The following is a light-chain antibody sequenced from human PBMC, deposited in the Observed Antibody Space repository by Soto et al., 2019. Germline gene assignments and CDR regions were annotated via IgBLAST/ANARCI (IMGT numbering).Light chain of an antibody. J-gene: IGKJ1*01. CDR1: QSVSSSY. CDR3: QQYGSSPT. Sequence: EIVLTQSPGTLSLSPGERATLSCRASQSVSSSYLAWYQQKPGQAPRLLIYGASSRATGIPDMFSGSGSGTDFTLTISRLEPEDFAVYYFQQYGSSPTFGQGTKVEIK. V-gene: IGKV3-20*01. CDR2: GAS.